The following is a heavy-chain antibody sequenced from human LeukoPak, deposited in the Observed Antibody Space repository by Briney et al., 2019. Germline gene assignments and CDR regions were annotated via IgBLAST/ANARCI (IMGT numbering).Heavy chain of an antibody. J-gene: IGHJ4*02. CDR3: ARAPVTSCRGAFCYPFDL. CDR2: TSSSDDGT. D-gene: IGHD2-21*01. Sequence: GGSLRLSCAAPGFPLSSYAMSWVRQVPGKGLEWVSATSSSDDGTYHADSVRGRFTIYRDNFRNTLYLQMNRLRVEDAALYYCARAPVTSCRGAFCYPFDLWGQGVLVTVSS. CDR1: GFPLSSYA. V-gene: IGHV3-23*01.